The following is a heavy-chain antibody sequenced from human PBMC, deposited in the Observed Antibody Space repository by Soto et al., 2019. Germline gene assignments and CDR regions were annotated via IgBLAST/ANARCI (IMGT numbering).Heavy chain of an antibody. Sequence: QAQLVQSGSEVKKPGASVKVSCKASGYSFTDFGVKWVRQAPGQGLEWLGWISAYNGNRVYAQSFQGRLTVTTDTTRDTSYLEPTNLRSDDTAIYYCARGYDILTGWKFDFWGQATLVTVSS. D-gene: IGHD3-9*01. CDR2: ISAYNGNR. V-gene: IGHV1-18*01. J-gene: IGHJ4*02. CDR3: ARGYDILTGWKFDF. CDR1: GYSFTDFG.